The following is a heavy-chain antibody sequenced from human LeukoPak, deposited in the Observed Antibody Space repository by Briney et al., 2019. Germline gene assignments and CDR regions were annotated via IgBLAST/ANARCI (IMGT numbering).Heavy chain of an antibody. CDR2: ISGSGAST. D-gene: IGHD6-13*01. CDR3: AKGSRLRPFDY. J-gene: IGHJ4*02. CDR1: GFTFNSYG. V-gene: IGHV3-23*01. Sequence: GGSLRLSCAASGFTFNSYGMTWVRQAPGKGLEWVSAISGSGASTYYADSVKGRFTISRDNSKNTLYLQMNSLRAEDTAVYYCAKGSRLRPFDYWGQGTLVTVSS.